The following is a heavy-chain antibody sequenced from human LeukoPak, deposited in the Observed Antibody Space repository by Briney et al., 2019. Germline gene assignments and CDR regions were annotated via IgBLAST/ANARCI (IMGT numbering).Heavy chain of an antibody. D-gene: IGHD6-19*01. Sequence: GGSLRLSCAASGFTFSSYSMNWVRQAPGKGLEWVSYISSSSSTIYYADSAKGRFTISRDNAKNSLYLQMNSLRAEDTAVYYCATRPVAVAGVYFDYWGQGTLVTVSS. J-gene: IGHJ4*02. V-gene: IGHV3-48*01. CDR3: ATRPVAVAGVYFDY. CDR2: ISSSSSTI. CDR1: GFTFSSYS.